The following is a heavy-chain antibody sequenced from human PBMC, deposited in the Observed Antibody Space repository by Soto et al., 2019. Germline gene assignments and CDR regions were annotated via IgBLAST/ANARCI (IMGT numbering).Heavy chain of an antibody. V-gene: IGHV1-3*01. CDR2: TNAGNGNT. CDR1: GYTFTNYS. CDR3: ARGVTWVVN. D-gene: IGHD2-21*02. Sequence: ASVKVSCKASGYTFTNYSMHWVRQAPGQRLEWMGWTNAGNGNTKYSQRFQGRVTITRDTSASTAYLELSSLRSEDTAVYFCARGVTWVVNGGQGTMDAVSS. J-gene: IGHJ4*01.